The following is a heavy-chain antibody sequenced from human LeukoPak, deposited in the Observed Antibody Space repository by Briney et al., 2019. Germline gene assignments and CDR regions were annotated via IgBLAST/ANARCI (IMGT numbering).Heavy chain of an antibody. CDR3: VRDYSVDRVAH. D-gene: IGHD5-12*01. Sequence: GGSLRLSCAASGFPFSDTWMHWVRQAPGKGLLWVSRITHDATQTAYADSMKGRFIISRDNAKHMLYLQMNSLRVEDTAIYYCVRDYSVDRVAHWGQGTLVTVSS. J-gene: IGHJ4*02. CDR1: GFPFSDTW. CDR2: ITHDATQT. V-gene: IGHV3-74*01.